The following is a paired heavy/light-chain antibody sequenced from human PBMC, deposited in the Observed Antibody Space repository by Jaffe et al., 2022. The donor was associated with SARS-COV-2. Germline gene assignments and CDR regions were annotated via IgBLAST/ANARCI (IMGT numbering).Heavy chain of an antibody. V-gene: IGHV3-30*18. CDR2: ISHDGINK. J-gene: IGHJ6*02. CDR1: GFTFSGTG. Sequence: QVQLVESGGGVVQPGRSLRLSCAASGFTFSGTGMHWVRQAPGKGPEWVAVISHDGINKNYADSVKGRFTISRDNSKNTLYLQMNSLRAEDTAVFYCAKRGSGSYYAMDVWGQGTTVTVSS. CDR3: AKRGSGSYYAMDV. D-gene: IGHD1-26*01.
Light chain of an antibody. J-gene: IGLJ3*02. CDR2: DVS. CDR3: SSYTSSSTWV. CDR1: SSDIGTYNY. V-gene: IGLV2-14*01. Sequence: QSALTQPASVSGSRGQSITISCIGASSDIGTYNYVSWYQQKSGKAPTLMIYDVSNRPSGVSNRFSGSKSGNTASLTISGLQAEDEADYYCSSYTSSSTWVFGGGTRLTVL.